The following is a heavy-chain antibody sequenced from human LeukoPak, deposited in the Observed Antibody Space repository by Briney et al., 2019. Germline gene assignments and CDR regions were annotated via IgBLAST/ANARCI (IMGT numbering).Heavy chain of an antibody. Sequence: GGSLRLSCAASGFIVSSKYMSWVRQAPGKGLEWVSIIFSGDSTYYADSVKGRFTISRDNSKNTVYLQMNSLRAEDTAVYYCARGHNFGRLHPFDYWGQGTLVTVSS. CDR2: IFSGDST. D-gene: IGHD3-9*01. V-gene: IGHV3-66*01. CDR1: GFIVSSKY. CDR3: ARGHNFGRLHPFDY. J-gene: IGHJ4*02.